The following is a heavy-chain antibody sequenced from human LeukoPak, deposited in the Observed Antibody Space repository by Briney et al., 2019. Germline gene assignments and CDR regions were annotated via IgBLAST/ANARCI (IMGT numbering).Heavy chain of an antibody. Sequence: ASVKVSCKASRDTFTGHYMHWVRQAPGQGLEWMGWINPNSGGTNLAQKFQGRVTMTRDTSISTGYMELSRLTSDDSAVYYCARAVFGGDSWYYFDYWGQGTLVTVSS. CDR1: RDTFTGHY. D-gene: IGHD2-21*02. CDR2: INPNSGGT. J-gene: IGHJ4*02. V-gene: IGHV1-2*02. CDR3: ARAVFGGDSWYYFDY.